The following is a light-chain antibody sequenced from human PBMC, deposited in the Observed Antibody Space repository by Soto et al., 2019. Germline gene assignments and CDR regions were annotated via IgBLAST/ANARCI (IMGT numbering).Light chain of an antibody. CDR2: SAS. V-gene: IGKV1-27*01. CDR1: QDISVY. J-gene: IGKJ5*01. Sequence: ASVGDRVTITCRASQDISVYLAWYQQKPGKVPKLLIYSASTLQSGVPSRFSGSGSGTDFTLTISSLQPEDVATYFCQKFNTAPLTFGQGTRLEIK. CDR3: QKFNTAPLT.